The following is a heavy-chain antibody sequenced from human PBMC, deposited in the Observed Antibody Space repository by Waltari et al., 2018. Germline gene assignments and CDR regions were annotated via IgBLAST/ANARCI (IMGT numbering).Heavy chain of an antibody. D-gene: IGHD1-26*01. CDR3: AHEGAYSDSHFDPFDI. V-gene: IGHV2-5*02. CDR2: IYWDDDK. CDR1: GFSLSSSGVA. Sequence: QITLEESGPTLVKPTQTLTLTCRFSGFSLSSSGVAVGWIRQPPGKGLEWLGLIYWDDDKRYNPSLQSRLTFTKDTSKNQVVLTMTNMDPVDTATYYCAHEGAYSDSHFDPFDIWGQGTMVTVSS. J-gene: IGHJ3*02.